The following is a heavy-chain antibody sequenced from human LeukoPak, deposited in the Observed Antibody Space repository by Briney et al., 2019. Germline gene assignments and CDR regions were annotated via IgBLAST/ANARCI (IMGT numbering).Heavy chain of an antibody. J-gene: IGHJ6*03. CDR1: GFTFRNYA. CDR2: IAGSSSSYI. Sequence: GGSLRLSCAASGFTFRNYAMSWVRQAPGKGLEWVSSIAGSSSSYIYYADSVKGRFTISRDNAKNSLYLQMNSLRAEDTAVYYCARDRPGYKGKQQLVQDYYYYYMDVWGKGTTVTVSS. CDR3: ARDRPGYKGKQQLVQDYYYYYMDV. V-gene: IGHV3-21*01. D-gene: IGHD6-13*01.